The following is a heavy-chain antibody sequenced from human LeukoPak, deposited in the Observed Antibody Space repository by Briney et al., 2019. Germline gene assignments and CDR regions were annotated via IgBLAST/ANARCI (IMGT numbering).Heavy chain of an antibody. D-gene: IGHD3-22*01. Sequence: ASVKVSCKASGYIFTDYYMHWVRQAPGQGLEWMGWINPNSGGTNYAQKFQGRVTMTRDTSISTAFMELSRLGSDDTAVYYCARLHFYSSGAYSNAFDIWGQGTMVTVSS. CDR3: ARLHFYSSGAYSNAFDI. J-gene: IGHJ3*02. CDR2: INPNSGGT. CDR1: GYIFTDYY. V-gene: IGHV1-2*02.